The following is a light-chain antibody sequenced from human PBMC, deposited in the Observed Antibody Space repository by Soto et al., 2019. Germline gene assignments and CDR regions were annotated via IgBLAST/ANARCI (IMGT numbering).Light chain of an antibody. V-gene: IGKV3D-15*01. CDR2: GAN. Sequence: EVVMTQSPATLSVSPGEIATLSFRASQTVSKKLAWYQQRPGQAPRLLNYGANTQGRDLPGRVSGRGAGADFTPTISRVEPEDFAVYYCQQYGSSLTFGQGTKVDIK. CDR3: QQYGSSLT. CDR1: QTVSKK. J-gene: IGKJ1*01.